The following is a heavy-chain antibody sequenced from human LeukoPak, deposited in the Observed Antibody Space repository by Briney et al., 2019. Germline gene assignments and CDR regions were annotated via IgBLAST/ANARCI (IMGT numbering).Heavy chain of an antibody. CDR3: ARQKGFGELFDY. V-gene: IGHV4-59*08. CDR2: IYYSGST. CDR1: GGSISSYY. D-gene: IGHD3-10*01. Sequence: SETLSLTCTVSGGSISSYYWSWIRQPPRKGLEWIGYIYYSGSTNYDPSLKSRVTISVDTSKNQFSLKLSSVTAADTAVYYCARQKGFGELFDYWGQGTLVTVSS. J-gene: IGHJ4*02.